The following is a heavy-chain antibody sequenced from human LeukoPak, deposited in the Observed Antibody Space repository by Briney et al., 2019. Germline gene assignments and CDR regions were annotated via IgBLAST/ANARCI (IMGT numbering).Heavy chain of an antibody. CDR2: ISGSGGST. CDR3: ARTSPTSHFDF. CDR1: GFTFSSYA. D-gene: IGHD3-16*01. J-gene: IGHJ4*02. Sequence: GGSLRLSCAASGFTFSSYAMSWVRQAPGKGLEWVSAISGSGGSTYYADSVKGRFTISRDNARNTLYLQMNSLRAEDTALYYCARTSPTSHFDFWGQGTLVTVSS. V-gene: IGHV3-23*01.